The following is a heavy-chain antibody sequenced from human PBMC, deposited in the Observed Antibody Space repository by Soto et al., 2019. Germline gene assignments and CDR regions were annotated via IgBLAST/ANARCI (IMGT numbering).Heavy chain of an antibody. D-gene: IGHD3-3*01. CDR3: AKILRFLEWSLDY. Sequence: LRLSCAASGFTFSSYAMSWVRQAPGKGLEWVSAISGSGGSTYYADSVKGRFTISRDNSKNTLYLQMNSLRAEDTAVYYCAKILRFLEWSLDYWGQGTLVTVSS. J-gene: IGHJ4*02. V-gene: IGHV3-23*01. CDR1: GFTFSSYA. CDR2: ISGSGGST.